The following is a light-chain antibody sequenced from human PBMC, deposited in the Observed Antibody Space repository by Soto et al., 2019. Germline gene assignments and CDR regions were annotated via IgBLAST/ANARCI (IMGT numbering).Light chain of an antibody. CDR2: DDD. CDR1: NIGSKN. Sequence: SYELTQSPSVSVAPGQTARITCGGNNIGSKNVHWFQQRPGQAPVLVVFDDDDRPSGIPDRFSGPNSGNTATLTISRVEAGDEADYYCQVWDSSVLQHGFGTGTKVTVL. V-gene: IGLV3-21*02. J-gene: IGLJ1*01. CDR3: QVWDSSVLQHG.